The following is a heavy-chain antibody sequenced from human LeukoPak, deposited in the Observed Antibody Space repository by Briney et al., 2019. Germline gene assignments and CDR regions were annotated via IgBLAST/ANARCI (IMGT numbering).Heavy chain of an antibody. CDR3: ARDPLFDYGDHGPSDY. Sequence: GGSLRVSCAASGFTFSSYSMIWVRQAPGKGLEWVSSISISSSYIFYADSVRGRFTISRDNAKNSLYLQMNSLRAEDTAVYYCARDPLFDYGDHGPSDYWGQGTLVTVSS. J-gene: IGHJ4*02. V-gene: IGHV3-21*01. D-gene: IGHD4-17*01. CDR2: ISISSSYI. CDR1: GFTFSSYS.